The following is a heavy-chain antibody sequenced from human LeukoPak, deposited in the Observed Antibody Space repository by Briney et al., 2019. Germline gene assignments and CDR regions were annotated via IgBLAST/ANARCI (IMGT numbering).Heavy chain of an antibody. Sequence: GGSLRLSCAASGFTFSSYGMHWVRQAPGKGLEWVAVISYDGSNKYYADSVKGRFTISRDNSKNTLYLQMNSLRAEDTAVYHCAKARITMVRGVRGPADYWGQGTLVTVSS. V-gene: IGHV3-30*18. CDR3: AKARITMVRGVRGPADY. CDR2: ISYDGSNK. J-gene: IGHJ4*02. D-gene: IGHD3-10*01. CDR1: GFTFSSYG.